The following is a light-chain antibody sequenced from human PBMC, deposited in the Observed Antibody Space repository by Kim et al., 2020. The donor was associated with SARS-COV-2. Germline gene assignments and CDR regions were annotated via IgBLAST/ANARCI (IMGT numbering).Light chain of an antibody. V-gene: IGLV3-19*01. J-gene: IGLJ2*01. CDR3: NSRDSSGNHLDVV. CDR2: GKN. Sequence: GQKARITCQEDSLRSYYASWYQQKPGQAPELVIYGKNNRPSGIPDRFSGSSSGNTASLTITGAQAEDEADYYCNSRDSSGNHLDVVFGGGTQLTVL. CDR1: SLRSYY.